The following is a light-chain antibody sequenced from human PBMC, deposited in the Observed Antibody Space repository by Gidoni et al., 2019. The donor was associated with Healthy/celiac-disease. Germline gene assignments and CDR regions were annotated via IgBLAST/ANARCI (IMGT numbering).Light chain of an antibody. CDR3: QQYNSYAWT. CDR1: QSISSW. CDR2: QAS. Sequence: DIQMTQSPSTLSASVGDRVTITCRASQSISSWLAWYQQKPGNAPKLLIYQASSLESGVPSRFSGSGSGTEFTLTISSMQPDDFATDYCQQYNSYAWTFXQXTKVEIK. V-gene: IGKV1-5*03. J-gene: IGKJ1*01.